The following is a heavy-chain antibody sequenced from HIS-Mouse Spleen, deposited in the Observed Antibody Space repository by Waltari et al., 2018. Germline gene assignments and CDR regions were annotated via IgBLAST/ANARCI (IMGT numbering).Heavy chain of an antibody. CDR1: GFTFSSYG. D-gene: IGHD6-19*01. CDR2: ISYDVSNK. CDR3: AKASSGWLDY. Sequence: QVQLVESGGGVVQPGRSLRLSCAASGFTFSSYGMHWVRQAPGKGWEWVAVISYDVSNKYYADSVKGRFTISRDNSKNTLYLQMNSLRAEDTAVYYCAKASSGWLDYWGQGTLVTVSS. V-gene: IGHV3-30*18. J-gene: IGHJ4*02.